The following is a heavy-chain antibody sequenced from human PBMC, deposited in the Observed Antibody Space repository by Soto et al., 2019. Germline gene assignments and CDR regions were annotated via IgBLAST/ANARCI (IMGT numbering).Heavy chain of an antibody. CDR1: GYTFTEYY. CDR2: INPRGGST. V-gene: IGHV1-46*01. CDR3: ARGPNWYSSSSLDY. D-gene: IGHD6-6*01. Sequence: QAQLVQSGAEVKKPGASVKVSCKASGYTFTEYYIHWVRQAPGQGLEWMGLINPRGGSTAYAQRFQGTVTMTRDTSTSTVYMELSSLRSEDTAVYYCARGPNWYSSSSLDYWGQGSLVTVSS. J-gene: IGHJ4*02.